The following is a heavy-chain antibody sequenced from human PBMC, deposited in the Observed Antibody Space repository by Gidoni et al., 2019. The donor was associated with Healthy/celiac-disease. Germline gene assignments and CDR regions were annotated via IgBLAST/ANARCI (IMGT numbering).Heavy chain of an antibody. CDR3: AREGWGRRAFDY. V-gene: IGHV3-66*01. J-gene: IGHJ4*02. Sequence: EVQLVESGGGLVQPGGSLRLSCAASGFTFSSNYMRWVRQAQGKGLEWVSVIYSGGSTYDADSVKGRFTISRDNSKNTLYLQMNSLRAEDTAVYYCAREGWGRRAFDYWGQGTLVTVSS. CDR1: GFTFSSNY. D-gene: IGHD6-19*01. CDR2: IYSGGST.